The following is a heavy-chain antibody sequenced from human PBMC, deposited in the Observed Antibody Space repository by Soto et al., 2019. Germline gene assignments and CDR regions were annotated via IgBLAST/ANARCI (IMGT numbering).Heavy chain of an antibody. J-gene: IGHJ6*02. CDR3: AKEGIAAAGGDYYYYYGMDV. Sequence: GGSLRLSCAASGFPFSSYAMSWVRQDTGKGLEWVSAISGSGGSTYYADSVKGRFTISRDNSKNTLYLQMNSLRAEDTAVYYCAKEGIAAAGGDYYYYYGMDVWGQGTTVTVSS. V-gene: IGHV3-23*01. D-gene: IGHD6-13*01. CDR2: ISGSGGST. CDR1: GFPFSSYA.